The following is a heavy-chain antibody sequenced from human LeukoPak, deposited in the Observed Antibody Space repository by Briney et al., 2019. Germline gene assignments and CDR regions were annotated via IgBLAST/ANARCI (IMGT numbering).Heavy chain of an antibody. CDR2: IESDGRNK. Sequence: PGGSLRLSCAPSGFTFCTHTMHWVRQAPGKGLEWVAVIESDGRNKYYAESVRGRFTISRDNSRNTLYLQLDSLRSEDTAVYYCVRQSTGLDYWGQGTLVTVSS. D-gene: IGHD5/OR15-5a*01. J-gene: IGHJ4*02. V-gene: IGHV3-30*04. CDR1: GFTFCTHT. CDR3: VRQSTGLDY.